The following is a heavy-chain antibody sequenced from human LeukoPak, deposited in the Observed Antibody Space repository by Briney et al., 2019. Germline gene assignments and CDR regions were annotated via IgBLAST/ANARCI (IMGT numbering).Heavy chain of an antibody. V-gene: IGHV3-23*01. J-gene: IGHJ4*02. CDR2: ISGSGGST. D-gene: IGHD2-21*02. CDR3: ASCGGDCYHTPFDY. CDR1: GFTFSSYA. Sequence: GGSLRLSCAASGFTFSSYAMSWVRQAPGKGLEWVSAISGSGGSTYYADSVKGRFTISRDNSKNTLYLQMNSLRAEDTAVYYCASCGGDCYHTPFDYWGQGTLVTVSS.